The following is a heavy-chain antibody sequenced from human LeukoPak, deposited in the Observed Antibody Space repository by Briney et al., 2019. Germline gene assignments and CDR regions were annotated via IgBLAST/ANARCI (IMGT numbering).Heavy chain of an antibody. CDR3: ARDIEGNRRGGCRLDF. D-gene: IGHD2/OR15-2a*01. V-gene: IGHV3-48*01. Sequence: PGGSLRLSCAASGFTFSSYSMNWVRQAPGKGLEWVSYISSSSSNTIYYADSVKGRFTISTDNAKNSLYLQMNSLRAEDTAVYYCARDIEGNRRGGCRLDFGGQGTLVTVSA. CDR2: ISSSSSNTI. J-gene: IGHJ4*02. CDR1: GFTFSSYS.